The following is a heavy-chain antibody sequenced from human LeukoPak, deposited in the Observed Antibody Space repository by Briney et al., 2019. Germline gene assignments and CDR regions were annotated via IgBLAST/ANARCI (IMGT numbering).Heavy chain of an antibody. CDR2: ISYDESNK. Sequence: PGRSLRLSCAASGFTFSSYGMHWVRQAPGKGLEWVAVISYDESNKYYADSVKGRFTISRDNSKNALYLQMNSLRAEDTAVYYCAKDLSSYGDYPENFDYWGQGTLVTVSS. CDR1: GFTFSSYG. J-gene: IGHJ4*02. CDR3: AKDLSSYGDYPENFDY. V-gene: IGHV3-30*18. D-gene: IGHD4-17*01.